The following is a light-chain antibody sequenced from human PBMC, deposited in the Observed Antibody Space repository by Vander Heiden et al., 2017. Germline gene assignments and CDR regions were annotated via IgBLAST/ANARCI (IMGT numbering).Light chain of an antibody. CDR3: QAWDSSTRV. J-gene: IGLJ1*01. V-gene: IGLV3-1*01. Sequence: SYELPQPHSVSVSPGQTASITCSGDKLGDKYACWYQQKPGQSPVLVIYQDSKRPSGIPERFSGSNSGNTATLTISGTQAMDEADYYCQAWDSSTRVFGTGTKVTVI. CDR2: QDS. CDR1: KLGDKY.